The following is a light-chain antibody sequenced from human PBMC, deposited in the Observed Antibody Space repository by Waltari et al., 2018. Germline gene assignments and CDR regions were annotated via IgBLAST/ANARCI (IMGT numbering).Light chain of an antibody. V-gene: IGKV3-11*01. CDR2: DAS. Sequence: IVLTQSPATLSLSPGERATLSCRASQSISTYLAWYHQKPGQAPRLLISDASYRATGIPARFSGSGSGTDFTLTISSLEPEDFAVYYCQQRSDLPPITFGQGTKVEI. J-gene: IGKJ1*01. CDR1: QSISTY. CDR3: QQRSDLPPIT.